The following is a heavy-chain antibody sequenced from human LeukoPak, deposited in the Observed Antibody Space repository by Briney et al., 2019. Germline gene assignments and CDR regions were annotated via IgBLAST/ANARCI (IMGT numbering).Heavy chain of an antibody. CDR2: INPNSGGT. V-gene: IGHV1-2*04. CDR3: ARAGAVAGTSDFDY. D-gene: IGHD6-19*01. CDR1: GYTFTGYY. Sequence: GASVTVSCTASGYTFTGYYMHWVRQAPGQGLEWMGWINPNSGGTNYAQKFQGWVTMTRDTSISTAYMELSRLRSDDTAVYYCARAGAVAGTSDFDYWGQGTLVTVSS. J-gene: IGHJ4*02.